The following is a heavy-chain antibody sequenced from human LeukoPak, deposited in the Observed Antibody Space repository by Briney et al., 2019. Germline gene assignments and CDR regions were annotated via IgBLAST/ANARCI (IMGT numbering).Heavy chain of an antibody. Sequence: GGSLRLSCAASGFTFSSYAMSWVRQAPGKGLEWVSAISGSGGSTYYADSVKGRFTISRDNSKNTLYLQMNSLRAEDTAVYYCASAVNYDILTGYPNYYYYGMDVWGQGTTVTVS. J-gene: IGHJ6*02. CDR3: ASAVNYDILTGYPNYYYYGMDV. D-gene: IGHD3-9*01. V-gene: IGHV3-23*01. CDR1: GFTFSSYA. CDR2: ISGSGGST.